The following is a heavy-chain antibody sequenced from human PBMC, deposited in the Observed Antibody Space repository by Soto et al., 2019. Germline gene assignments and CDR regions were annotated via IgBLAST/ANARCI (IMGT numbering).Heavy chain of an antibody. J-gene: IGHJ3*02. V-gene: IGHV3-23*01. Sequence: PGGSLRLSCAASGFTFSSYAMSWVRQASGKGLEWVSAISGSGGSTYYADSVKGRFTISRDNSKNTLYLQMNSLRAEDTAVYYCARVVGVESSGAFDIWGQGTMVTVSS. CDR1: GFTFSSYA. CDR2: ISGSGGST. D-gene: IGHD2-21*01. CDR3: ARVVGVESSGAFDI.